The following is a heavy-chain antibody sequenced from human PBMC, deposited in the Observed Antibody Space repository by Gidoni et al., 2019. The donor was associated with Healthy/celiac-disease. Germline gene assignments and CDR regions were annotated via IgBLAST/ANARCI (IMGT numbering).Heavy chain of an antibody. V-gene: IGHV1-69*06. J-gene: IGHJ4*02. Sequence: QVQLVQSGAEVKKPGSSVKVSCKASGGTFSSYAISWVRQAPGQGLEWMGGIIPIFGTANYAQKFQGRVTITADNSTSTAYMELSSLRSEDTAVYYCAREGRGIYYDSSGPFDYWGQGTLVTVSS. D-gene: IGHD3-22*01. CDR1: GGTFSSYA. CDR2: IIPIFGTA. CDR3: AREGRGIYYDSSGPFDY.